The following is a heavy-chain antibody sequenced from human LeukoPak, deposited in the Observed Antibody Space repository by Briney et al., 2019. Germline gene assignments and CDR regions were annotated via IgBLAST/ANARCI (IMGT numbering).Heavy chain of an antibody. CDR2: IYPGDSDT. CDR3: ARQVSYYYSMDV. J-gene: IGHJ6*03. CDR1: GYIFPDYW. V-gene: IGHV5-51*01. Sequence: GESLKISCKGSGYIFPDYWIAWVRQMPGKGLEWMGIIYPGDSDTRYSPSFQGQVTISVDKSINTAYLQWNSLKASDTAMYYCARQVSYYYSMDVWGKGTTVTVSS.